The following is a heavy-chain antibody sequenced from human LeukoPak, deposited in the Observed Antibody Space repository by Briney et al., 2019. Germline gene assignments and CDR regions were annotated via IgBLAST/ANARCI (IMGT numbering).Heavy chain of an antibody. V-gene: IGHV3-30*02. CDR2: IRYDGSNK. CDR3: ARDFLFGTYYYDSSGYWDY. Sequence: GGSLRLSCAASGFTFSSYGMHWVRQAPGKGLEWVAFIRYDGSNKYYADSVKGRFTISRDNSKNTLYLQMNSLRAEDTAVYYCARDFLFGTYYYDSSGYWDYWGQGTLVTVSS. D-gene: IGHD3-22*01. J-gene: IGHJ4*02. CDR1: GFTFSSYG.